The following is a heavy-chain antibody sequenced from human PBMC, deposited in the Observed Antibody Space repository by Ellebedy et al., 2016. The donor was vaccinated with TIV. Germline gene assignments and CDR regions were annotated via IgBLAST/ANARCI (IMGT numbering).Heavy chain of an antibody. V-gene: IGHV4-59*12. CDR2: IYYSGST. Sequence: MPSETLSLTCTVSGGSISSYYWSWIRQPPGKGLEWIGYIYYSGSTNYNPSLKSRVTISVDTSKNQFSLKLSSVTAADTAVYYCARGKNSGSYLSLDYWGQGTLVTVSS. CDR3: ARGKNSGSYLSLDY. J-gene: IGHJ4*02. D-gene: IGHD1-26*01. CDR1: GGSISSYY.